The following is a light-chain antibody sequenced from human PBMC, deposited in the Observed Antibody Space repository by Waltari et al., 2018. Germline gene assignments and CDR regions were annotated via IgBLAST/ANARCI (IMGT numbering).Light chain of an antibody. CDR3: QQYDSILPFA. J-gene: IGKJ3*01. CDR1: PSVLYSSNNKNY. V-gene: IGKV4-1*01. Sequence: DIVMTQSPDSLAVSLGERDTINCTSSPSVLYSSNNKNYLAWYQQKPGQPPKLLIYWASTRESGVPDRFSGSGSGTDFTLTISSVQAEDVAVYYCQQYDSILPFAFGPGTKVDI. CDR2: WAS.